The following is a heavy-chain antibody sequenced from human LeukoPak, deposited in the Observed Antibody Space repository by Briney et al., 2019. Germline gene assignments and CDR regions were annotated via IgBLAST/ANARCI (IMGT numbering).Heavy chain of an antibody. CDR1: GYSISSGYY. CDR2: IYHSGST. D-gene: IGHD4-23*01. CDR3: ARELSDYGGALRY. V-gene: IGHV4-38-2*02. Sequence: PSETLSLTCTVSGYSISSGYYWGWIRQPPGKGLEWIGSIYHSGSTYYNPSLKSRVTISVDTSKNQFSLKLSSVTAADTAVYYCARELSDYGGALRYWGQGTLVTVSP. J-gene: IGHJ4*02.